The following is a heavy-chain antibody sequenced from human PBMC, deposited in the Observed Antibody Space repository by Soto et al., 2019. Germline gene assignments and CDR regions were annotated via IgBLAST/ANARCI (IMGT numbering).Heavy chain of an antibody. J-gene: IGHJ5*02. CDR2: IYHSGST. Sequence: QVQLQESGPGLVKPSQTLSLTCTVSGGSISSGDYYWSWIRQPQGKGLEWIGYIYHSGSTYYNPPLKSRVTISVDTSKNQFSLKLSSVTAADTAVYYCARERPDGARLAPWGQGTLVTVSS. D-gene: IGHD6-6*01. CDR1: GGSISSGDYY. V-gene: IGHV4-30-4*01. CDR3: ARERPDGARLAP.